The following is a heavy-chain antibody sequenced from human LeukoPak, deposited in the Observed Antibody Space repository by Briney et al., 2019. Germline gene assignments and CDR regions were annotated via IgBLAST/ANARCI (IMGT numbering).Heavy chain of an antibody. J-gene: IGHJ6*02. V-gene: IGHV5-51*01. D-gene: IGHD3-22*01. CDR3: ARLSYYYGSSGYYPSYYYGMDV. CDR1: GYSFTSYW. CDR2: IYPGDSDT. Sequence: GESLKISCKGSGYSFTSYWIGWVRQMPGKGLEWMGIIYPGDSDTRYSPSFQGQVTISADKSISTAYLQWSSLKASDTAMYYCARLSYYYGSSGYYPSYYYGMDVWGQGTTVTVSS.